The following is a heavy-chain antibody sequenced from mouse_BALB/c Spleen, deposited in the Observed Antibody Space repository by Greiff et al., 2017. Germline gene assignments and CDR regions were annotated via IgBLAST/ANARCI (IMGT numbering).Heavy chain of an antibody. J-gene: IGHJ4*01. Sequence: QVQLQQSGAELVKPGASVKLSCKASGYTFTSYYMYWVKQRPGQGLEWIGEINPSNGGTNFNEKFKSKATLTVDKSSSTAYMQLSSLTSEDSAVYYCTRGARRYAMDDWGQGTSVTVSS. CDR2: INPSNGGT. D-gene: IGHD2-12*01. CDR1: GYTFTSYY. V-gene: IGHV1S81*02. CDR3: TRGARRYAMDD.